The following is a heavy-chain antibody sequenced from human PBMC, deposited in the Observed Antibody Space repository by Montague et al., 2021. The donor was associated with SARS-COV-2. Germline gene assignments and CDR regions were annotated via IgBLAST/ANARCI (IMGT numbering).Heavy chain of an antibody. CDR1: GDSVSSHIAA. CDR2: TYCRSKWYN. J-gene: IGHJ4*02. CDR3: TQERGPGRTTWHYFDY. Sequence: CAISGDSVSSHIAAWNWIRQSPSRGLEWLGRTYCRSKWYNDYAVSVRSRITISPDTSKNQFSLQLNSVTPEDTAVYYCTQERGPGRTTWHYFDYWGQGTLVTVSS. V-gene: IGHV6-1*01. D-gene: IGHD1-14*01.